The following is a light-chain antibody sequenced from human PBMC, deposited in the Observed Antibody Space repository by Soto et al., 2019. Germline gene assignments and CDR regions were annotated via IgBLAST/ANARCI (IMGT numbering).Light chain of an antibody. V-gene: IGLV2-8*01. CDR3: SSYAGSNNLV. Sequence: QSVLTQPPPASGSPGQSVTISCTGTSSDVGGYNYVSWYQQHPGKAPKLMIYEVSKRSSGVPDRFSGSKSGNTASLTVSGLQAEDEADYYCSSYAGSNNLVFGGGTKLTVL. J-gene: IGLJ2*01. CDR1: SSDVGGYNY. CDR2: EVS.